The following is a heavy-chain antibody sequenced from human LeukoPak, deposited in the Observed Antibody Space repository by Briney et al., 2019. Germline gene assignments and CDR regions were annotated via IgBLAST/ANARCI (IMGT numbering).Heavy chain of an antibody. J-gene: IGHJ4*02. CDR3: ARKVAHGGRNFDY. V-gene: IGHV4-34*01. CDR2: INHSGST. CDR1: GFTFSSYS. Sequence: KSGGSLRLSCAASGFTFSSYSMNWVRQPPGKGLERIGEINHSGSTNYNPSLKSRVTISVDTSKNQFSLKLSSVTAADTAVYYCARKVAHGGRNFDYWGQGTLVTVSS. D-gene: IGHD4-23*01.